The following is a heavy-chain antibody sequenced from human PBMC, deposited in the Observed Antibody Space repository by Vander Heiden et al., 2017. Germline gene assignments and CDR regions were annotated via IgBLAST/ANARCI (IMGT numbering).Heavy chain of an antibody. CDR2: ISYDGSNK. D-gene: IGHD1-26*01. V-gene: IGHV3-30*18. CDR3: AKEGGSYYGMDV. Sequence: QVQLVESGGGVVQPGKSLRLSCAASGFTFSNDGMHWVRQAPGKGLEGVAVISYDGSNKYYADSVKGRFTISRDNSKNTLYLQMNSLRAEDTAVYYCAKEGGSYYGMDVWGQGTTVTVSS. J-gene: IGHJ6*02. CDR1: GFTFSNDG.